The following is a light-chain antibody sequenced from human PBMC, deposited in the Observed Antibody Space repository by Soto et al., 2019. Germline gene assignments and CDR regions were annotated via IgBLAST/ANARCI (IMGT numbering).Light chain of an antibody. V-gene: IGKV3-20*01. J-gene: IGKJ5*01. CDR1: QSVSNNY. Sequence: EIVLTQSPGTLSLSPGERATLSCRASQSVSNNYLAWYQQKPGQAPRLLIYGASNRATGIPDRFSGSGSGTDFTLTISSLQPEDFTTYYCQQNYNTLITFGQGTRLEIK. CDR3: QQNYNTLIT. CDR2: GAS.